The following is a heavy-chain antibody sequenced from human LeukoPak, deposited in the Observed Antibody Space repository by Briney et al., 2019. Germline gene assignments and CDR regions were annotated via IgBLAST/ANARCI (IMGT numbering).Heavy chain of an antibody. CDR3: VRDRGTLIVVPFDP. J-gene: IGHJ5*02. CDR1: GGSISSISYY. Sequence: PSQTLSLTCALSGGSISSISYYWGWIRQPPGKGLEWIGSMYYGGSTYYNPSLKSRVTISIDTSKNQFSLKLSSVTAADTAVYYCVRDRGTLIVVPFDPWGQGTLVTVSS. CDR2: MYYGGST. V-gene: IGHV4-39*07. D-gene: IGHD3-22*01.